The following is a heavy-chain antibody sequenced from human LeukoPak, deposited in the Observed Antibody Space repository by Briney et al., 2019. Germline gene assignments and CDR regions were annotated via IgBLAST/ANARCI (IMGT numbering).Heavy chain of an antibody. V-gene: IGHV5-51*01. CDR1: GYSFTSYW. CDR2: IYPGDSDT. Sequence: GESLKISCKGSGYSFTSYWIGWVRQMPGKGLEWVGIIYPGDSDTRYSPSFQGQVTISADKSISTAYLQWSSLKASDTAMYYCARRDYDFWSGFRWFDPWGQGTLVTVSS. D-gene: IGHD3-3*01. J-gene: IGHJ5*02. CDR3: ARRDYDFWSGFRWFDP.